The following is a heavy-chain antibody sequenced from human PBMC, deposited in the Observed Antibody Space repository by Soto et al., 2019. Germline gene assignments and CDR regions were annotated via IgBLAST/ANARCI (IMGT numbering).Heavy chain of an antibody. V-gene: IGHV3-30*03. CDR3: AVGPGTTNY. CDR1: GFTFSSYG. J-gene: IGHJ4*02. CDR2: ISYDGSNK. D-gene: IGHD1-7*01. Sequence: ESGGGVVQPGRSLRLSCAASGFTFSSYGMHWVRQAPGKGLEWVAVISYDGSNKYYADSVKGRFTISRDNSKNTLYLQMNSLRAEDTAVYYCAVGPGTTNYWGQGTLVTVSS.